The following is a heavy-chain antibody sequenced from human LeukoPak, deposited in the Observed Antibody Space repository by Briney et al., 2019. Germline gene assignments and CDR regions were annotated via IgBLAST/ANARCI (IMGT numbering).Heavy chain of an antibody. Sequence: SGPTLVNPTQTLTLTCTFSGFSLSTPTVGVGWIRQPPGKGLEWLAVLYWDDDKRYSPSLTSRLTITKDASKNQVMLTMTNVDPVDTATYYCAHRGRGYSRTNFDFWGQGTLVTVSS. J-gene: IGHJ4*02. D-gene: IGHD3-22*01. CDR3: AHRGRGYSRTNFDF. V-gene: IGHV2-5*02. CDR2: LYWDDDK. CDR1: GFSLSTPTVG.